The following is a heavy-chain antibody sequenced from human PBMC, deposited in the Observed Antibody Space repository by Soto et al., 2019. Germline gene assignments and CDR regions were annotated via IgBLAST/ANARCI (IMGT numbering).Heavy chain of an antibody. V-gene: IGHV4-39*01. CDR2: IYYSGST. CDR3: ARHAKGGFVKDFDY. Sequence: QLQLQESGPGLVKPSETLSLTCTVSGGSISSSSYYWGWIRQPPGKGLEWIGSIYYSGSTYYNPSLKSRVTISVDTSKNQFSLKLSSVTAADTAVYYCARHAKGGFVKDFDYWGQGTLVTVSS. CDR1: GGSISSSSYY. J-gene: IGHJ4*02. D-gene: IGHD6-25*01.